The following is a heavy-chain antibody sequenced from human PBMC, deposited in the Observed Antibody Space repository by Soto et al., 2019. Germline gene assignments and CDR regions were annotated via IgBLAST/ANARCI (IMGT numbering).Heavy chain of an antibody. Sequence: GASVKVSSKASGYSFTGLDINWVRQTTGQGLEWMGWIQPSSGRTGYAQKFQGRVTMTRDTSINTAYMELSSLTSDDTAFYYCARGVTAGVDYWVQGTLVTVSS. CDR3: ARGVTAGVDY. V-gene: IGHV1-8*01. CDR1: GYSFTGLD. D-gene: IGHD1-26*01. CDR2: IQPSSGRT. J-gene: IGHJ4*02.